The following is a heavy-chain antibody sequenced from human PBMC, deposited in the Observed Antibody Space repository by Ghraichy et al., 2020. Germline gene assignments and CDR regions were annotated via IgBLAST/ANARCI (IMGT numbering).Heavy chain of an antibody. D-gene: IGHD6-19*01. V-gene: IGHV3-7*01. J-gene: IGHJ6*02. Sequence: GGSLRLSCAASGFPFRGYWMTWVRQAPGKGLEWLASIKQDGTEEKYLDSVKGRFTISRDNPKNSLYLQMNSLRDEDTAVYYCAKNIVVAGKILYYYYGMDVWGQGTTVTVSS. CDR2: IKQDGTEE. CDR3: AKNIVVAGKILYYYYGMDV. CDR1: GFPFRGYW.